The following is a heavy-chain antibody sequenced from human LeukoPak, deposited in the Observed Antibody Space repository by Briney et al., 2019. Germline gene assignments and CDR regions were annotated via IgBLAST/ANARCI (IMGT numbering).Heavy chain of an antibody. CDR2: IYSGGST. Sequence: QPGGSLRLSCAASGFTVSSNYMSWVRQAPGKGLEWVSVIYSGGSTYYADSVKGRFTISRDNSKNTLYLQMNSLRAEDTAVYYCARLVRGFYGMDVWGQGTTVTVSS. D-gene: IGHD3-10*01. V-gene: IGHV3-53*01. CDR3: ARLVRGFYGMDV. CDR1: GFTVSSNY. J-gene: IGHJ6*02.